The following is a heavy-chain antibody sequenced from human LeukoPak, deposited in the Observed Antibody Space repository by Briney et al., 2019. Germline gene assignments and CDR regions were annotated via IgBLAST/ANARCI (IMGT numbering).Heavy chain of an antibody. CDR2: INPSGGST. CDR1: GYTFTSYY. J-gene: IGHJ5*02. V-gene: IGHV1-46*01. Sequence: ASVKVSCKASGYTFTSYYMHWVRQAPGQGLEWMGIINPSGGSTSYAQKFQGRVTMTRDTSTSTVYMELSSLRSEDTAVYYCAGDRSHYTMVGGANNWFDTWGQGTLVTVSS. D-gene: IGHD3-10*01. CDR3: AGDRSHYTMVGGANNWFDT.